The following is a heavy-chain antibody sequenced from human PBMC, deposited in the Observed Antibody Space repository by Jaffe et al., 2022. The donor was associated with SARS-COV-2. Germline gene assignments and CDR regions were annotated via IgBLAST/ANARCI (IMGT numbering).Heavy chain of an antibody. V-gene: IGHV4-61*02. Sequence: QVQLQESGPGLVKPSQTLSLTCTVSGGSISSGSYYWSWIRQPAGKGLEWIGRIYTSGSTNYNPSLKSRVTISVDTSKNQFSLKLSSVTAADTAVYYCARDTCYYDSSGYYYNWFDPWGQGTLVTVSS. CDR3: ARDTCYYDSSGYYYNWFDP. D-gene: IGHD3-22*01. J-gene: IGHJ5*02. CDR1: GGSISSGSYY. CDR2: IYTSGST.